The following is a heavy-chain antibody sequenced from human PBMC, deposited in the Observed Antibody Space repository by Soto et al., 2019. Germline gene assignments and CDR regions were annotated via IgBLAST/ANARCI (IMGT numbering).Heavy chain of an antibody. CDR1: GGSFSGYY. CDR3: ARALTIFGVVKNAFDI. D-gene: IGHD3-3*01. CDR2: INHSGST. Sequence: QVQLQQWGAGLLKPSETLSLTCAVYGGSFSGYYWSWIRHPPGKGLEWIGEINHSGSTNYNPSLKSRVTISVDTSKNQFSLKLSSVTAADTAVYYCARALTIFGVVKNAFDIWGQGTMVTVSS. J-gene: IGHJ3*02. V-gene: IGHV4-34*01.